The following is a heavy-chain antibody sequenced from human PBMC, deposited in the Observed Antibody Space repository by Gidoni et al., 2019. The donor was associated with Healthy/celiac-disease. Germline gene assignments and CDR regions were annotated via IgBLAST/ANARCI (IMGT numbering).Heavy chain of an antibody. J-gene: IGHJ4*02. V-gene: IGHV3-49*04. D-gene: IGHD5-18*01. Sequence: EVQLVESGGGLVQQGRSLRPSCTASGFTFGAYAMSWVRQDPGKGLEWGGFIRRKAYGGTTEYAESVKGRFTISRDDSKSIAYLQMNSLKTEDTAVYYCTRVEARLWSPFDYWGQGTLVTVSS. CDR1: GFTFGAYA. CDR2: IRRKAYGGTT. CDR3: TRVEARLWSPFDY.